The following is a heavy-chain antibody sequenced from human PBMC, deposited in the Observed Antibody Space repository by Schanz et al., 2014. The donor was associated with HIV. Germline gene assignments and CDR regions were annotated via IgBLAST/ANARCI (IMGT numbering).Heavy chain of an antibody. CDR1: GGTFSSYA. J-gene: IGHJ3*02. CDR2: IIPIFGTT. CDR3: ASGRFDTVIWWGDAFLI. V-gene: IGHV1-69*01. D-gene: IGHD5-18*01. Sequence: QVQLVQSGAEVKKPGSSVRVSCKASGGTFSSYAISWVRQAPGQGLEWMGGIIPIFGTTNYAQKFQGRVTMTADESTSTAYMELSSLRSEDTAVYYCASGRFDTVIWWGDAFLIWGRGTMVTVSS.